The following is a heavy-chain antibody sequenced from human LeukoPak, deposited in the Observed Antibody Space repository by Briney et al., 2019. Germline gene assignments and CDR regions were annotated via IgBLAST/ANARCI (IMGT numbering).Heavy chain of an antibody. CDR2: IWYDGSSK. D-gene: IGHD5-12*01. J-gene: IGHJ4*02. V-gene: IGHV3-33*01. CDR1: GFSFSAYG. CDR3: ARGVRGYSGYDDY. Sequence: GRSLRLSCAASGFSFSAYGVHWVRQAPGKGLEWVAVIWYDGSSKDYADSVKGRFTLSRDNSKNTLYLQMNSLTVEDTAVYYCARGVRGYSGYDDYWGQGTLVTVSS.